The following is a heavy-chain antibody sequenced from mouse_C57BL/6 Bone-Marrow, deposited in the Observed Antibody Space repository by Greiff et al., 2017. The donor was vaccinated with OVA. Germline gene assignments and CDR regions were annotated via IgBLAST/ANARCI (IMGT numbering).Heavy chain of an antibody. D-gene: IGHD1-1*02. CDR2: ISNLAYSI. CDR3: ARHGNWYFDV. V-gene: IGHV5-15*01. CDR1: GFTFSDYG. Sequence: EVMLVESGGGLVQPGGSLKLSCAASGFTFSDYGMAWVRQAPRQGPEWVAFISNLAYSIYYADTVTGRFTISRENAKNTLYLEMSSLRSEDTAMYYCARHGNWYFDVWGTGTTVTVSS. J-gene: IGHJ1*03.